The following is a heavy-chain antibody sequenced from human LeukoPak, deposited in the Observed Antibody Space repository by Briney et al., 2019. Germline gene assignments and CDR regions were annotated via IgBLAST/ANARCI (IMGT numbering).Heavy chain of an antibody. CDR3: ATYYYGSGSFVTPGWYFDL. CDR2: ISSSSRTI. Sequence: QPGGSLRLSCAASGFTFSSYSMNWVCQAPGKGLEWVSYISSSSRTIYYADSVKGRFTISRDNAKNSLYLQMNSLRAEDTAVYYCATYYYGSGSFVTPGWYFDLWGRGTLVTVSS. D-gene: IGHD3-10*01. J-gene: IGHJ2*01. V-gene: IGHV3-48*01. CDR1: GFTFSSYS.